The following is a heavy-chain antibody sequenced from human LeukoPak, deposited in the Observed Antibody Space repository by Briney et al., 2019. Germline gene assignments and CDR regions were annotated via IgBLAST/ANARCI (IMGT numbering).Heavy chain of an antibody. CDR2: INHSGST. CDR1: GGSFSGYY. V-gene: IGHV4-34*01. Sequence: SETLSLTCAVYGGSFSGYYWSWIRQPPGKGLEWIGEINHSGSTNYNPSLKSRVTISVDTSKNQFSLKLSSVTAADTAVYYCARDRRWILTGYPYPRWFDPWGQGTLVTVSS. CDR3: ARDRRWILTGYPYPRWFDP. J-gene: IGHJ5*02. D-gene: IGHD3-9*01.